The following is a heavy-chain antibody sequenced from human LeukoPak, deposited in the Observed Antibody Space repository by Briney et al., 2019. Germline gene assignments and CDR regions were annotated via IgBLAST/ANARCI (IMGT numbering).Heavy chain of an antibody. D-gene: IGHD3-16*02. J-gene: IGHJ4*02. Sequence: ASVKVSCKASGFTFTSSAMQWVRQARGQRLEWIGWIVVGSGNTNYAQKFQERVTITRDMSTSTAYMELSSLRSEDTAVYYCAAAMYYDYVWGSYPMGYWGQGTLVTVSS. V-gene: IGHV1-58*02. CDR1: GFTFTSSA. CDR2: IVVGSGNT. CDR3: AAAMYYDYVWGSYPMGY.